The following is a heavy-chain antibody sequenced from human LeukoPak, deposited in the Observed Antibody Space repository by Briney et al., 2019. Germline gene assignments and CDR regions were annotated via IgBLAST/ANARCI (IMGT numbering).Heavy chain of an antibody. J-gene: IGHJ4*02. Sequence: GSLRLSCAASGFTFSSYAMSWVRQAPGKGLEWVSAISGSGGSTYYADSVKGRFTISRDNSKNTLYLQMNSLRAEDTAVYYCAKDLSVAGTRYYFDYWGQGTLVTVSS. CDR1: GFTFSSYA. D-gene: IGHD6-19*01. CDR3: AKDLSVAGTRYYFDY. CDR2: ISGSGGST. V-gene: IGHV3-23*01.